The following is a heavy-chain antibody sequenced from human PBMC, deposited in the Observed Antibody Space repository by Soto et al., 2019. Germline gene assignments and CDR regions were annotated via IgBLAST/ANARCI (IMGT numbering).Heavy chain of an antibody. D-gene: IGHD3-22*01. CDR3: ARDYYKYYDSSGYYRSPAY. CDR2: ISSSSSTI. V-gene: IGHV3-48*01. J-gene: IGHJ4*02. Sequence: GGSLRLSCAASGFTFSSYSMNWVRQAPGKGLEWVSYISSSSSTIYYADSVKGRFTISRDNAKNSLYLQMNSLRAEDTAVYYCARDYYKYYDSSGYYRSPAYWGQGTLVTVSS. CDR1: GFTFSSYS.